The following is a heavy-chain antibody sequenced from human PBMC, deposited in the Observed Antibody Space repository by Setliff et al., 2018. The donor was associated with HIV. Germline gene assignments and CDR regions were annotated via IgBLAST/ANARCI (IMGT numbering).Heavy chain of an antibody. J-gene: IGHJ4*02. V-gene: IGHV4-38-2*02. D-gene: IGHD3-22*01. CDR2: IYHTGSS. Sequence: SETLSLTCDVSGFSISSRYYWGWIRQSPGKGLEWIGNIYHTGSSYYNPSLNDRATISLDTSKNQFSLKLNSVTAADTAVYYCARDVLELVISVYGFWGQGIPVTVSS. CDR3: ARDVLELVISVYGF. CDR1: GFSISSRYY.